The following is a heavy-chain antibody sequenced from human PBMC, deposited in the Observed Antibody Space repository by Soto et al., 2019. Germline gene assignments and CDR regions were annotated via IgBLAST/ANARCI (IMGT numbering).Heavy chain of an antibody. D-gene: IGHD2-21*01. V-gene: IGHV1-18*04. J-gene: IGHJ5*01. CDR3: ARAGVPIATLPDNGFDS. CDR1: NYTFTNYG. CDR2: VSPSYGKT. Sequence: QVHLVQSGAEVKKPGASVKVSCKASNYTFTNYGVGWVRQAPGQGLEWMGWVSPSYGKTYYAHKLQGRVTMTADTSTGTLYMELRSLRSDDTAVYFCARAGVPIATLPDNGFDSWGQGTLVTVSS.